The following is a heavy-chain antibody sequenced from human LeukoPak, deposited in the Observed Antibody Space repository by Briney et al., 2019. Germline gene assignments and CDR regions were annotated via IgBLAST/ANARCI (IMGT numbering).Heavy chain of an antibody. V-gene: IGHV3-74*01. J-gene: IGHJ4*02. CDR1: GFTFSSYW. Sequence: GGSLRLSCAASGFTFSSYWMHWVGQAPGKGLVWVSRIIRDGSSTSYADSVKGRFTISRDNAKNTLYLQMNSLRAEDTAVYYCARDLGYSGRPNDYWGQGTLVTVSS. CDR2: IIRDGSST. D-gene: IGHD5-18*01. CDR3: ARDLGYSGRPNDY.